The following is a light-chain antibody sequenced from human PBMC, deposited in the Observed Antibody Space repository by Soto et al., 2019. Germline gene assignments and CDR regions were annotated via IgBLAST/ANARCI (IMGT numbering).Light chain of an antibody. CDR2: DAS. Sequence: DIQMAQSPSTLSASVGDRVTLTCRASQSINSWFDWYQQKPGKAPKLLIYDASNLESGVPSRFSGSSSGTAFTLPISSLQHDDVAAYHCQQYDSYPLTFGGGTEVEIK. J-gene: IGKJ4*02. CDR3: QQYDSYPLT. V-gene: IGKV1-5*01. CDR1: QSINSW.